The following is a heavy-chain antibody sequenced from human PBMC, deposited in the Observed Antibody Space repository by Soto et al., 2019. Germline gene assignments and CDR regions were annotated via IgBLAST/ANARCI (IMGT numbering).Heavy chain of an antibody. CDR3: AKAYGREGYFPP. CDR1: GFTFDDYA. D-gene: IGHD3-10*01. Sequence: EVQLVESGGGLVQPGRSLRLSCAASGFTFDDYAMHWVRQAPGKGLEWVSGISWNSGSIGYADSVKGRFTISRDNAKNSLYLQMNRLRAEDTALYYCAKAYGREGYFPPWGQGTLVTVSS. CDR2: ISWNSGSI. J-gene: IGHJ1*01. V-gene: IGHV3-9*01.